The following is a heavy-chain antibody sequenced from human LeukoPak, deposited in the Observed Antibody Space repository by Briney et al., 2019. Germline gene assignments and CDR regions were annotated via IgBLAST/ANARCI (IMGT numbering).Heavy chain of an antibody. CDR1: GFTFSSYS. V-gene: IGHV3-21*01. Sequence: PGGSLRLSCAASGFTFSSYSMNWVRQAPGKGLEWVSSISSSSSYIYYADSVKGRFTISRDNDKNSLYLQMNSLRAEDTAVYYCTTDNPSSGIVVVPAAFDYWGQGTLVTVSS. J-gene: IGHJ4*02. D-gene: IGHD2-2*01. CDR3: TTDNPSSGIVVVPAAFDY. CDR2: ISSSSSYI.